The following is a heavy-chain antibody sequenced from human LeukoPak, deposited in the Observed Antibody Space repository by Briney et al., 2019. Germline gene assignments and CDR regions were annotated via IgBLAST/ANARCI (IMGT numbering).Heavy chain of an antibody. CDR2: ISSSGSYI. Sequence: GGSLRLSCAASGFTFSSYSMNWVRQAPGKGLEWVSSISSSGSYIYYADSVKGRFTISRDNAKNSLYPQMNSLRAEDTAVYYCARAWYPTYYYDSSGYYNYYGMDVWGQGTTVTVSS. V-gene: IGHV3-21*01. D-gene: IGHD3-22*01. CDR1: GFTFSSYS. J-gene: IGHJ6*02. CDR3: ARAWYPTYYYDSSGYYNYYGMDV.